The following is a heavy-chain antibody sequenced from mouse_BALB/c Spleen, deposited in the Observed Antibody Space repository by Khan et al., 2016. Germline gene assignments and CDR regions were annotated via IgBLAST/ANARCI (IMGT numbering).Heavy chain of an antibody. CDR3: ARSGKSDYYGSSYVREWYIDV. D-gene: IGHD1-1*01. CDR1: GYAFSSYW. CDR2: IYPGDGDT. J-gene: IGHJ1*01. Sequence: QVQLLQSGAELVRPGSSVKISCKASGYAFSSYWMNWVKQRLGQGLEWIGQIYPGDGDTNYNGKFKGKVTLTADKSSSTAYMQLSSLTPEASAASFWARSGKSDYYGSSYVREWYIDVWGAGTTVTVSS. V-gene: IGHV1-80*01.